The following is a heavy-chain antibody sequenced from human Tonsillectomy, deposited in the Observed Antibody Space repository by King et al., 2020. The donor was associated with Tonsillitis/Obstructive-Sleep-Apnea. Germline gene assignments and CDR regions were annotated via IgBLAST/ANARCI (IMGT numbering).Heavy chain of an antibody. CDR3: AGGTGQQLGARQNYYYMDV. CDR1: GGSISSYF. V-gene: IGHV4-59*01. Sequence: QLQESGPGLVKPSETLSLTCTVSGGSISSYFWTWIRQPPGKGLEWIGFVHYSGSTNYNPSLKSRVTISVDTSKNQFSLKLSSVTAADTAVYYCAGGTGQQLGARQNYYYMDVWGKGTTVTVSS. D-gene: IGHD6-13*01. J-gene: IGHJ6*03. CDR2: VHYSGST.